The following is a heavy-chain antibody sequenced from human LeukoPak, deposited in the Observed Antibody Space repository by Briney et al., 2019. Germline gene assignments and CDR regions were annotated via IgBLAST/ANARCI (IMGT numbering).Heavy chain of an antibody. J-gene: IGHJ2*01. CDR1: GFTFDDYA. CDR2: ISFNSDTI. D-gene: IGHD2-21*02. CDR3: AKDYCGGDCYSGWYFDL. Sequence: GGSLRLSCAASGFTFDDYAMHWVRQAPGKGLEWVSGISFNSDTIAYADSVKGRFTISRDNAKNSLYLQMNSLRAEDTALYYCAKDYCGGDCYSGWYFDLWGRGTLVTVSS. V-gene: IGHV3-9*01.